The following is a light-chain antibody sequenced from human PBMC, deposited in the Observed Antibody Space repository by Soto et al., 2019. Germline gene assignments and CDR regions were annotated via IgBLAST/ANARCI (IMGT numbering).Light chain of an antibody. CDR3: QQSYSTPWT. Sequence: DSQMTQSPSSLSASVGDRVTITCRASQSVRTYLNWYQQKPGKAPNLLIYGISTLHSGVPSRFSGSGSGTDFTLTISSLQPEDFASYYCQQSYSTPWTFGPGTKVEVK. V-gene: IGKV1-39*01. CDR2: GIS. CDR1: QSVRTY. J-gene: IGKJ1*01.